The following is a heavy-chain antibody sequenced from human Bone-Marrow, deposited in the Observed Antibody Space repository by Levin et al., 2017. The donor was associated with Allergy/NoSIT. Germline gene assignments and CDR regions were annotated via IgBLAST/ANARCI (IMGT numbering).Heavy chain of an antibody. V-gene: IGHV4-34*01. D-gene: IGHD3-16*01. CDR1: GGSFSGYY. CDR3: ARLPGSWGFDY. Sequence: SQTLSLTCAVYGGSFSGYYWSWIRQPPGKGLEWIGEINHSGSTNYNPSLKSRVTISVDTSKNQFSLKLSSVTAADTAVYYCARLPGSWGFDYWGQGTLVTVSS. J-gene: IGHJ4*02. CDR2: INHSGST.